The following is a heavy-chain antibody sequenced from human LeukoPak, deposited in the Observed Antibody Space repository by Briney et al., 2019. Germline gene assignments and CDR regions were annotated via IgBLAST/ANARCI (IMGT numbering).Heavy chain of an antibody. CDR2: INHRGDA. D-gene: IGHD1-1*01. J-gene: IGHJ4*03. V-gene: IGHV4-34*01. CDR1: GGSFSSYY. CDR3: ARGPTISETGYFDS. Sequence: PSETLSLTCAVYGGSFSSYYWSWIRQSPGKGLEWIAEINHRGDANYNASVKSRVTISVHTSKNQFSLKLPSLTAAHTAVYFCARGPTISETGYFDSWGQGTLVTVSS.